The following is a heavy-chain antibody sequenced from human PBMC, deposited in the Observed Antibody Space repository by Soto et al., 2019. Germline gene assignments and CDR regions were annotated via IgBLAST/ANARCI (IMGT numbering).Heavy chain of an antibody. V-gene: IGHV3-30*03. Sequence: QVQLVESGGGMVQPGGSLRLSCAASGFTFSGYGMHWVRQSPGEGLEWVAILANDGSYQYYAESVKGRFTISKDNSKNTLYLQMDSLKPEDTSVYYCTRSIGGSCYYPPGSWGQGTLVTVSS. CDR3: TRSIGGSCYYPPGS. J-gene: IGHJ5*02. D-gene: IGHD2-15*01. CDR2: LANDGSYQ. CDR1: GFTFSGYG.